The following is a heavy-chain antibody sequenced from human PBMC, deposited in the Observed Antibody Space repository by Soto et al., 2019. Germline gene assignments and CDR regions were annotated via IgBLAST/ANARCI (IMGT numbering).Heavy chain of an antibody. CDR2: MSYDGTKE. Sequence: QVELAESGGGVVQPGRSLRLSCAASGFTFSTYGMHWVRQAPGKGLEWVAAMSYDGTKEYYVDSVKGRFTISRDNSRNTLFRQLNSLRAEDTAVYYCAKEYGSTWIDHWGQGTLVTVSS. V-gene: IGHV3-30*18. J-gene: IGHJ4*02. CDR1: GFTFSTYG. D-gene: IGHD6-13*01. CDR3: AKEYGSTWIDH.